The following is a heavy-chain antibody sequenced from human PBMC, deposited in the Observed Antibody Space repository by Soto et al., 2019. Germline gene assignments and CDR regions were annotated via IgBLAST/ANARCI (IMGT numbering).Heavy chain of an antibody. D-gene: IGHD6-6*01. CDR2: IIPILGIA. CDR1: GGTFSSYT. Sequence: SVKVSCKASGGTFSSYTISWVRQAPGQGLEWMGRIIPILGIANYAQKFQGRVTITADKSTSTAYMELSSLRSEDTAVYYCARNTIAARANYYYYYMDVWGKGTTVTVSS. J-gene: IGHJ6*03. V-gene: IGHV1-69*02. CDR3: ARNTIAARANYYYYYMDV.